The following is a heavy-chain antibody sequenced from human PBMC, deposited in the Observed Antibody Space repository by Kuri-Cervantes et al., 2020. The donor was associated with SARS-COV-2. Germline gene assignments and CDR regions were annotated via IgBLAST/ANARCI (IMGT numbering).Heavy chain of an antibody. D-gene: IGHD3-16*02. CDR2: ITPFNGNT. Sequence: SVKVSCKASGYTFTGYYMHWVRQAPGQALEWMGWITPFNGNTNYAQKFQDRVTITRDRSMSTAYMELSSLRTEDTALYYCAKDEGDAGELSFWGQGTLVTVSS. J-gene: IGHJ4*02. V-gene: IGHV1-45*02. CDR3: AKDEGDAGELSF. CDR1: GYTFTGYY.